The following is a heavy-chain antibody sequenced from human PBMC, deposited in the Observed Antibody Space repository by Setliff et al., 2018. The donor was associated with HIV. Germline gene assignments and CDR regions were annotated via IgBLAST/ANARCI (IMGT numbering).Heavy chain of an antibody. CDR1: GDSIDRYY. J-gene: IGHJ4*02. D-gene: IGHD3-3*01. V-gene: IGHV4-59*01. Sequence: SETLSLTCNVSGDSIDRYYWTWIRQSPGKGLEWIGYVHYSGSTRYNPSLKSRVTISVDTSKKKFSLKLTSMTATDTAVYYCASEKKAWSVSDSFYEYWGQGVPVTVSS. CDR3: ASEKKAWSVSDSFYEY. CDR2: VHYSGST.